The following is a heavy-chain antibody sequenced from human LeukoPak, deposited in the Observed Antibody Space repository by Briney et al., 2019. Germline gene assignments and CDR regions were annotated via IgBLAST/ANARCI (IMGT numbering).Heavy chain of an antibody. CDR2: INPNSGDT. Sequence: ASVKVSCKASGYTFTGSYIHWVRPAPGQGLEWMGWINPNSGDTNYAQRFQGRVIMTRDTSLSTVYMDLSRLRSDDTAVYYCARDGAFDIWGQGTMVTVSS. V-gene: IGHV1-2*02. CDR1: GYTFTGSY. CDR3: ARDGAFDI. J-gene: IGHJ3*02.